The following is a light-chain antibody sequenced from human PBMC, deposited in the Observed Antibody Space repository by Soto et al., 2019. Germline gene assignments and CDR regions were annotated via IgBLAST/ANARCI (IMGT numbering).Light chain of an antibody. Sequence: DIQMTQSPSTLSASVGDRVTITCRASQSIGSWLAWYHQKPGKAPKLLIYKASTLESGVPSRFSGSGSGTEFTLTISSLQHDDFATYYCQQYNSYSRTFGQGTKVVFK. CDR3: QQYNSYSRT. J-gene: IGKJ1*01. CDR2: KAS. CDR1: QSIGSW. V-gene: IGKV1-5*03.